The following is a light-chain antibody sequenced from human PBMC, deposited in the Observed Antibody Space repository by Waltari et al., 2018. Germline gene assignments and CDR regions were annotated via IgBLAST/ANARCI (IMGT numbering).Light chain of an antibody. J-gene: IGKJ2*03. CDR2: DSP. CDR3: QQHENLPYS. V-gene: IGKV1-33*01. CDR1: QGINKY. Sequence: DIQMTQSPSSLSTSVGDRVTITCQASQGINKYLNWYQQKPGKPPKLLIYDSPTLERGVASRFSGDGYGTDFTFTISSLQPEDVGTYYCQQHENLPYSFGQGTKLEIK.